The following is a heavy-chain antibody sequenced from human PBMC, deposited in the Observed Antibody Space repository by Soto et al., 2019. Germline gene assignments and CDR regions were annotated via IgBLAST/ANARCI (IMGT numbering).Heavy chain of an antibody. J-gene: IGHJ6*02. D-gene: IGHD2-2*01. Sequence: QVQLAQSGAEVKKAGSSVKVSCKASGGTFSSYAISWVRQAPGQGLEWMGGIIPISGTTNYAQKFQGRVTITADESTSTAYMELSSLRSEDTAVYYCARSQGSSTSLEIYYYYYYGMDVWGQGTTVTVSS. CDR1: GGTFSSYA. V-gene: IGHV1-69*01. CDR3: ARSQGSSTSLEIYYYYYYGMDV. CDR2: IIPISGTT.